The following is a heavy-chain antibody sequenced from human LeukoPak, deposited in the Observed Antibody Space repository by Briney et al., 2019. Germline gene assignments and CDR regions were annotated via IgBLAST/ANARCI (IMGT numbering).Heavy chain of an antibody. V-gene: IGHV3-48*02. Sequence: QSGGSLRLSCAASGFIFSNYNMNWVRQAPGKGLEWISYISGSGGTIYYADSVKGRFTISRDNAKNSLYLQMNSLRDEDTAVYYCARGDCSLGSCYAMDVWAQGTTVTVSS. CDR2: ISGSGGTI. J-gene: IGHJ6*02. CDR1: GFIFSNYN. D-gene: IGHD2-15*01. CDR3: ARGDCSLGSCYAMDV.